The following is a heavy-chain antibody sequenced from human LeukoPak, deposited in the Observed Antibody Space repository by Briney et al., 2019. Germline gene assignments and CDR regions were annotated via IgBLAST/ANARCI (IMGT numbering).Heavy chain of an antibody. CDR2: ISQDGREQ. J-gene: IGHJ4*02. Sequence: PGGSLRLSCAASGFTFSDYWMSWVRRAPGQGLEWVAKISQDGREQRFVDSVKGRFTISRDNAKNLLFLQMDSLRAEDTAVYYCAGGALDYWGPGTLVTVSS. CDR3: AGGALDY. V-gene: IGHV3-7*04. CDR1: GFTFSDYW.